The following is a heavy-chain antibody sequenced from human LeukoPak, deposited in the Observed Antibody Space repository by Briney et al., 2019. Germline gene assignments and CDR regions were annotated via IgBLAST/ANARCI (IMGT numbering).Heavy chain of an antibody. V-gene: IGHV4-39*01. Sequence: SETLSLTCTVSGGSISSSSYYWGWIRQPPGKGLEWIGSIYYSGSTYYNPSLRSRVTISVNTSNNQFSLKFYTVTAADTAVYYCARHGHNHFSDYWGQGTLVTVSS. CDR1: GGSISSSSYY. J-gene: IGHJ4*02. D-gene: IGHD1-1*01. CDR3: ARHGHNHFSDY. CDR2: IYYSGST.